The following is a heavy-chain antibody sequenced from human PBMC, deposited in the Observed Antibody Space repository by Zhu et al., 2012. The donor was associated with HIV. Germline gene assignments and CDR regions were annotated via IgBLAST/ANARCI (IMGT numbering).Heavy chain of an antibody. CDR3: ARSVKGQLVFDS. J-gene: IGHJ4*02. CDR1: GGSMSSHY. Sequence: QVQLQESGPQLVKPSETLSLTCTVSGGSMSSHYWNWVRQPPGKGLQWIGYMYSSGSTKYNFSLRVESPFHWTCPRTSSPQSELCDHLPTRPFTICARSVKGQLVFDSWGQGXLGHRLL. D-gene: IGHD1-1*01. V-gene: IGHV4-59*11. CDR2: MYSSGST.